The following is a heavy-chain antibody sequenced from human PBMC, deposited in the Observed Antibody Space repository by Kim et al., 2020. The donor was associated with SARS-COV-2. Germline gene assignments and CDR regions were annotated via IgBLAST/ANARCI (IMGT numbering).Heavy chain of an antibody. V-gene: IGHV1-69*04. CDR3: ARAGIAVAAPFDY. J-gene: IGHJ4*02. Sequence: YGQKFQGRVTITADKSTSTAYMELSSLGSEDTAVYYCARAGIAVAAPFDYWGQGTLVTVSS. D-gene: IGHD6-19*01.